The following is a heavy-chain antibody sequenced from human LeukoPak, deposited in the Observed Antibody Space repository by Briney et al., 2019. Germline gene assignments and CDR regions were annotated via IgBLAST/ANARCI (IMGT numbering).Heavy chain of an antibody. Sequence: PGGSLRLSCAASGFTFSSYAMSWVRQAPGKGLEWVSAISDSGGSTYYADSVKGRFTISRDNSKNTLYLQMNSLRAEDTAVYYCAKQEYEYYDILTGYYFPDYWGQGTLVTVSS. V-gene: IGHV3-23*01. D-gene: IGHD3-9*01. J-gene: IGHJ4*02. CDR3: AKQEYEYYDILTGYYFPDY. CDR1: GFTFSSYA. CDR2: ISDSGGST.